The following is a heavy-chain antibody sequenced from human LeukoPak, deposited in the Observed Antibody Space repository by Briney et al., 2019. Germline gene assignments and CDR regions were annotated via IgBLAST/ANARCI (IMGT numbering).Heavy chain of an antibody. J-gene: IGHJ6*02. CDR2: MNPNSGNT. CDR3: ARGDSGYFFYYGLDV. D-gene: IGHD3-10*01. V-gene: IGHV1-8*01. CDR1: GYTFTNYD. Sequence: EASVKVSCKASGYTFTNYDINWVRQATGQGLEWMGWMNPNSGNTGYAQKFQDRVTMTRNTSISTAYMELTRLTSEDTAVYCCARGDSGYFFYYGLDVWGQGTTVTVSS.